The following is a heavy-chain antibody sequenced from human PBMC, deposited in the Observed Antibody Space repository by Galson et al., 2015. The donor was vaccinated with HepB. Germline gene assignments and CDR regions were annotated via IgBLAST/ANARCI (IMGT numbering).Heavy chain of an antibody. V-gene: IGHV3-33*01. Sequence: SCAASGMTFRHYGMHWVRQAPGKGLEWLAVVSYDGDQKKFAESVEGRFTISRDNAKNTLFLQMNSLTVEDTATYYCARDLRSSYLDFWGQGTLVSVSS. CDR2: VSYDGDQK. D-gene: IGHD1-26*01. CDR3: ARDLRSSYLDF. CDR1: GMTFRHYG. J-gene: IGHJ4*02.